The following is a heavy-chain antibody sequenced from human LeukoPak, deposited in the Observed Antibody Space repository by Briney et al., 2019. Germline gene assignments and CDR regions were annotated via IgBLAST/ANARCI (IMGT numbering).Heavy chain of an antibody. J-gene: IGHJ4*02. Sequence: SGGSLGLSCAASGFTFSSYGMSWVRQAPGKGLEWVSAISGSGGGTYYADSARGRFTISRDNSKNTLYLQMNSLRADDTAVYYCAKDPESSGWYTGGYWGQGTLVSVSS. CDR1: GFTFSSYG. CDR2: ISGSGGGT. CDR3: AKDPESSGWYTGGY. V-gene: IGHV3-23*01. D-gene: IGHD6-19*01.